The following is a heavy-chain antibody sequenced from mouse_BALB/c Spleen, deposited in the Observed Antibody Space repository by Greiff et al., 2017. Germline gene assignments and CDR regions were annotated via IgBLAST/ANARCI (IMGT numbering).Heavy chain of an antibody. V-gene: IGHV5-6-4*01. CDR3: TRAYDYDGTWFAY. CDR1: GFTFSSYT. D-gene: IGHD2-4*01. Sequence: DVMLVESGGGLVKPGGSLKLSCAASGFTFSSYTMSWVRQTPEKKLEWVATISSGGSYTYYPDSVKGRFTISRDNAKNTLYLQMSSLKSEDTAMYYCTRAYDYDGTWFAYWGQGTLVTVSA. CDR2: ISSGGSYT. J-gene: IGHJ3*01.